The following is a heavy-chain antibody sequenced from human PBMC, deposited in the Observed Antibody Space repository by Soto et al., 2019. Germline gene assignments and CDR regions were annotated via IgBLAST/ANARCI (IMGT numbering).Heavy chain of an antibody. V-gene: IGHV3-23*01. D-gene: IGHD3-10*01. CDR3: AKVAGMVRGVIYGGMDV. J-gene: IGHJ6*02. CDR2: ISGSGGST. CDR1: GFTFSSYA. Sequence: EVQLLESGGGLVQPGGSLRLSCAASGFTFSSYAMSWVRQAPGKGLEWVSAISGSGGSTYYADSVKGRFTISRDNSKNTLYLQMNSLRAEDTAVYYWAKVAGMVRGVIYGGMDVWGQGTTVTVSS.